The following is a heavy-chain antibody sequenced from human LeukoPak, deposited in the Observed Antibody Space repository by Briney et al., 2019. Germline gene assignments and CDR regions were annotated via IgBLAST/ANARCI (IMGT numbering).Heavy chain of an antibody. J-gene: IGHJ4*02. Sequence: ASVKVSCKASGYTFTSYAMHWVRQAPGQRLEWMGWINAGNGNTKYSQKFQGRVTITRDTSASTAYMELSSLRPEDTAVYYCARDTIYDSSGYDYWGQGTLVTVSS. CDR1: GYTFTSYA. V-gene: IGHV1-3*01. CDR2: INAGNGNT. CDR3: ARDTIYDSSGYDY. D-gene: IGHD3-22*01.